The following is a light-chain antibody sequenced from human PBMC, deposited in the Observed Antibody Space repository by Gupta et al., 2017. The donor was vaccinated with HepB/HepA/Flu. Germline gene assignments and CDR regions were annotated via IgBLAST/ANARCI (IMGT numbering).Light chain of an antibody. CDR3: VQGKHWPLT. Sequence: DVVTTQPPLFLPVTLGQPAAISCRSSQSLVHSDGNSFLHWFQQRPGQAPRRLIYRVSNRDSGVPDRFSGSGSGTDFTLKISRVEAEDVGIYYCVQGKHWPLTFGRGTKVEIK. CDR1: QSLVHSDGNSF. J-gene: IGKJ4*01. V-gene: IGKV2-30*02. CDR2: RVS.